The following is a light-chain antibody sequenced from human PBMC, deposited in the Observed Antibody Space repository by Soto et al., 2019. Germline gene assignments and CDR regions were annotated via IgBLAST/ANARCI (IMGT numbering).Light chain of an antibody. Sequence: ESVLTQSPATLSLSPGERATLSCRASQSVNSYLAWYQQKPGQAPSLLIYDASNRATGIPARFSGSGSGTDFTLTISSLEPEDFAVYYCQQRNYWPITFGQGTRLEIK. CDR2: DAS. CDR3: QQRNYWPIT. J-gene: IGKJ5*01. V-gene: IGKV3-11*01. CDR1: QSVNSY.